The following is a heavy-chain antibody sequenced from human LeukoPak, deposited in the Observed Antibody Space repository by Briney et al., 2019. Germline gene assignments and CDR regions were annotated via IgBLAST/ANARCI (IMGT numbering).Heavy chain of an antibody. CDR1: GFTFSDYY. J-gene: IGHJ1*01. CDR3: ARSSDSSSLQYFQH. D-gene: IGHD6-6*01. V-gene: IGHV3-11*01. Sequence: GGSLRLSCAASGFTFSDYYMSWIRQAPGKGLEWVSYISSSGSTIYYADSVKGRFTISRDNAKNSLYLQMNSLRAEDTAVYYCARSSDSSSLQYFQHWGQGTLVTVSS. CDR2: ISSSGSTI.